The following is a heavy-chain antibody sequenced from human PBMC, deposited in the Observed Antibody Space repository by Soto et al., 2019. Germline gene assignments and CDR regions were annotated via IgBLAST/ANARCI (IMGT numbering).Heavy chain of an antibody. CDR1: GFTFSDYY. V-gene: IGHV3-11*01. J-gene: IGHJ6*02. D-gene: IGHD2-15*01. CDR2: ISSSGSTI. Sequence: QVQLVESGGGLVKPGGSLRLSCAASGFTFSDYYMSWIRQAPGKGLEWVSYISSSGSTIYYADSVKGRFTISRDNDKNTLYLQMNSLSAEDTAVYYCARDRVCSGGSCPYYYYYGMDVWGQGTTVTVSS. CDR3: ARDRVCSGGSCPYYYYYGMDV.